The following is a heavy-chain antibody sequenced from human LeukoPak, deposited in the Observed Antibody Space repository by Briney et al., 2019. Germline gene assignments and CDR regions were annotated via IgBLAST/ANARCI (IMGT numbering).Heavy chain of an antibody. V-gene: IGHV3-30*03. Sequence: GGSLRLSCAASGFTFSSYGMHWVRQAPGKGLEWVAVISYDGSNKYYADSVKGRFTISRDNSKNTLYLQMNSLRAEDTAVYYCTGYYYMDVWGKGTTVTVS. J-gene: IGHJ6*03. CDR2: ISYDGSNK. CDR3: TGYYYMDV. D-gene: IGHD1-14*01. CDR1: GFTFSSYG.